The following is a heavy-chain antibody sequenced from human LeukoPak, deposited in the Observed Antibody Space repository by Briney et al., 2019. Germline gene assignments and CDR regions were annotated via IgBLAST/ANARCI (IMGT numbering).Heavy chain of an antibody. J-gene: IGHJ4*02. CDR2: IWYDGSKK. CDR1: GFTFSSYG. D-gene: IGHD2-2*01. V-gene: IGHV3-33*03. Sequence: GGSLRLSCAASGFTFSSYGMHWVRQAPGKGQEWVAVIWYDGSKKYYADSVKGRFTISRDNSKNSLYLQMNSLRAEDTAFYYCAKDRYCSSARCFAPADHWGQGTLVTVSS. CDR3: AKDRYCSSARCFAPADH.